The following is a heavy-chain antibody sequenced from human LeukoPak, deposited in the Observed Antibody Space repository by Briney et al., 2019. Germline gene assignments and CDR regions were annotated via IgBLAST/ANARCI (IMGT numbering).Heavy chain of an antibody. CDR3: ARLIPRMTTVTTNWFDP. D-gene: IGHD4-11*01. V-gene: IGHV4-38-2*01. CDR2: IYHSGST. CDR1: VYSISSGYY. Sequence: PSETLSLTCAVSVYSISSGYYWGWIRQPPGKGLEWIGSIYHSGSTYYNPSLKSRVTISVDTSKNQFSLKLSSVTAADTAVYYCARLIPRMTTVTTNWFDPWGQGTLVTVSS. J-gene: IGHJ5*02.